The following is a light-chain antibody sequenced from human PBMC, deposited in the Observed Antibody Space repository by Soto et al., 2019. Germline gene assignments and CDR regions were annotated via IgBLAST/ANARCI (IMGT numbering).Light chain of an antibody. CDR2: AAT. Sequence: DIQMTQSPSSVSASVGDTVTIACRASQDINSRLAWFQQQPGRPPKYVIQAATMLQSGFPSRFAGSGSGRDFTLTIHTLQPQDSETYYCLQVANFPRTFGQGTKVDI. J-gene: IGKJ1*01. CDR3: LQVANFPRT. CDR1: QDINSR. V-gene: IGKV1-12*01.